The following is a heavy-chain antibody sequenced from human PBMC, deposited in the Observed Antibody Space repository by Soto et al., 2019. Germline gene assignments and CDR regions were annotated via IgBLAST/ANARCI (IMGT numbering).Heavy chain of an antibody. J-gene: IGHJ4*02. CDR2: IYYSGST. D-gene: IGHD5-18*01. CDR3: ARDGGYSYLDY. V-gene: IGHV4-59*01. Sequence: QVQLQESGPGLVKPSETLSLTCTVSGGSISSYYWSWIRQPPGKGLEWIGYIYYSGSTNYNPSLKSRVNISVDTSKNQFSLKLSSVTAADTAVYYCARDGGYSYLDYWGQGTLVTVSS. CDR1: GGSISSYY.